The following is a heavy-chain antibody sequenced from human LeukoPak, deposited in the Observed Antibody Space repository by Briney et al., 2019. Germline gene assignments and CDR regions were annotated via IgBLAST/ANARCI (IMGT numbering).Heavy chain of an antibody. CDR2: IYYSGST. D-gene: IGHD5-24*01. CDR3: ARAEMAPWNWFDP. J-gene: IGHJ5*02. CDR1: GGSNSSSY. Sequence: SETLSLTCTVSGGSNSSSYWSWIRQPPGKGLEWIGYIYYSGSTNYNPSLKSRVTISVDTSKNQFSLKLSSVTAADTAVYYCARAEMAPWNWFDPWGQGTLVTVSS. V-gene: IGHV4-59*01.